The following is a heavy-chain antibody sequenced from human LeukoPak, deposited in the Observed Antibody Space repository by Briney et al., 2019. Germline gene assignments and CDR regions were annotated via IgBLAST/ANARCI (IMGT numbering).Heavy chain of an antibody. D-gene: IGHD4-23*01. CDR1: GFTFSSYS. CDR2: ISSTSSYI. CDR3: AQGTVVTSGFDY. Sequence: GGSLRLSCAASGFTFSSYSMNWVRQAPGEGLEWVSSISSTSSYIYYADSVKGRFTISRDNAKNSLYLQMNSLRAEDTAVYYCAQGTVVTSGFDYWGQGTLVTVSS. J-gene: IGHJ4*02. V-gene: IGHV3-21*01.